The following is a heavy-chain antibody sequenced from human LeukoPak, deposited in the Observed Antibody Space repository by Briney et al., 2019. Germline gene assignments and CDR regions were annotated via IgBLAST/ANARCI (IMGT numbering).Heavy chain of an antibody. CDR2: INHSGST. CDR3: ARWGTIEYDFWSGYYKGWFDP. CDR1: GGSFSGYY. Sequence: PSETLSLTCAVYGGSFSGYYWSWIRQPPGKGLEWIGEINHSGSTNYNPSLKSRVTISVDTSKNQFPLKLSSVTAADTAVYYCARWGTIEYDFWSGYYKGWFDPWGQGTLVTVSS. D-gene: IGHD3-3*01. V-gene: IGHV4-34*01. J-gene: IGHJ5*02.